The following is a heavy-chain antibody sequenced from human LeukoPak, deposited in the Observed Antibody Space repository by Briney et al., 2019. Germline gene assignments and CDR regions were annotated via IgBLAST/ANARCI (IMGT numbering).Heavy chain of an antibody. CDR2: ISSSSTYI. D-gene: IGHD2-15*01. CDR1: GFTFNTYS. CDR3: ARGYCSGGSCFLWPDY. Sequence: GGSLRLSCAASGFTFNTYSMKWVRQAPGKGLEWVSSISSSSTYIDYADSVKGRFTISRDNAKNPLSLQMNSLRAEDTAVYYCARGYCSGGSCFLWPDYWGQGTLVTVSS. J-gene: IGHJ4*02. V-gene: IGHV3-21*01.